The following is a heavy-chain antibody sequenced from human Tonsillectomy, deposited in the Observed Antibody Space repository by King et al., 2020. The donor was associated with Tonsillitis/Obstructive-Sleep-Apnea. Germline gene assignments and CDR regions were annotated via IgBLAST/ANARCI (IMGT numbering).Heavy chain of an antibody. CDR1: GFTFDDHS. D-gene: IGHD4-23*01. V-gene: IGHV3-9*01. CDR2: INWNSGRI. CDR3: AKGTHCELPSFDY. Sequence: EVQLVESGGGLVQPGRYLRLSCAASGFTFDDHSMHWVRQAPGKGLEWVSGINWNSGRIDYADFLKGRFTISRDNAKKSLYPQMGSLSVEATAFYYCAKGTHCELPSFDYWGQGTLVTVSS. J-gene: IGHJ4*02.